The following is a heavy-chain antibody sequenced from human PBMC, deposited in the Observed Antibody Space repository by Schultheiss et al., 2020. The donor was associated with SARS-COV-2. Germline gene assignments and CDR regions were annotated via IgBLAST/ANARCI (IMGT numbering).Heavy chain of an antibody. CDR1: GGTFSNYV. CDR2: ISAYNGNT. Sequence: ASVKVSCKASGGTFSNYVITWVRQAPGQGLEWMGWISAYNGNTNYAQKLQGRVTMTTDTSTSTAYMELRSLRSDDTAVYYCARDCSLWSCSRYYYYYYGMDVWGQGTTVTVSS. V-gene: IGHV1-18*01. D-gene: IGHD2-15*01. CDR3: ARDCSLWSCSRYYYYYYGMDV. J-gene: IGHJ6*02.